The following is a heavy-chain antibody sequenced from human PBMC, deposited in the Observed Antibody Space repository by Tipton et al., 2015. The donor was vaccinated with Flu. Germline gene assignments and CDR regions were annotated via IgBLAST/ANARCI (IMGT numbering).Heavy chain of an antibody. Sequence: SLRLSCAASGFTFSDYYMSWIRQAPGKGLEWVSYISSSGSTIYYADSMKGRFTISRDNAKNSLYLQMNGLRAEDTAVYYCARRGYGSGRHFDYWGQGTLVTVSS. CDR2: ISSSGSTI. CDR3: ARRGYGSGRHFDY. CDR1: GFTFSDYY. J-gene: IGHJ4*02. D-gene: IGHD3-10*01. V-gene: IGHV3-11*01.